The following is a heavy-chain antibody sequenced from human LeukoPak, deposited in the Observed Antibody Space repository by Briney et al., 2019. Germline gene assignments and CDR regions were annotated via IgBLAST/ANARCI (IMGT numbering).Heavy chain of an antibody. J-gene: IGHJ4*02. CDR2: ISAYNGNT. CDR3: ARVDSLIQLWIHEWGYFDY. Sequence: ASVKVSFKASGYTFTSYGISWVRQAPGQGLEWMGWISAYNGNTNYAQKLQGRVTMTTDTSTSTAYMELRSLRSDDTAVYYCARVDSLIQLWIHEWGYFDYWGQGTLVTVSS. D-gene: IGHD5-18*01. V-gene: IGHV1-18*01. CDR1: GYTFTSYG.